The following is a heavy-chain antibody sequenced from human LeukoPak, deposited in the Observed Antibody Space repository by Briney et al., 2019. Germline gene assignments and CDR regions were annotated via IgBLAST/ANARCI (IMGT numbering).Heavy chain of an antibody. CDR3: AKDGAWLRFDD. CDR1: GFTFSTYG. V-gene: IGHV3-23*01. CDR2: VSPSGDIT. J-gene: IGHJ4*02. Sequence: GGSLRLSCAASGFTFSTYGMNWVRQAPGKGLERVSGVSPSGDITYYADSVKGRFTISRDNSKSTVYLQMNNVRAEDTAVYYCAKDGAWLRFDDWGQGTLVTVSS. D-gene: IGHD5-12*01.